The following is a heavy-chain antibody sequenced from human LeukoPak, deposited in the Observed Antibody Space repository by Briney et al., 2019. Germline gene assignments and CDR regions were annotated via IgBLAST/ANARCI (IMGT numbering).Heavy chain of an antibody. Sequence: GGSLRLSCAASGFTFSSYEMNWVRQAPGKGLEWVSAISGSGGSTYYADSVKGRFTISRDNSKNTLYLQMNSLRAEDTAVYYCAKDLGGSQYLVFDYWGQGTLVTVSS. J-gene: IGHJ4*02. CDR1: GFTFSSYE. V-gene: IGHV3-23*01. CDR2: ISGSGGST. CDR3: AKDLGGSQYLVFDY. D-gene: IGHD1-26*01.